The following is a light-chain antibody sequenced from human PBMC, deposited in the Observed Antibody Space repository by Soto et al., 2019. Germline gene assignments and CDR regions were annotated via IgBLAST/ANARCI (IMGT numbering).Light chain of an antibody. V-gene: IGKV1-5*01. Sequence: DIQMTQSPSTLSASVGDRVTITCRASQSISSWLAWYQQKPGKAPKLLIYDASNLETGVPSRFSGSGSGTDFTFTISSLQPDDFATYYCQQYGSFSPITFGGGTKVDIK. CDR3: QQYGSFSPIT. CDR1: QSISSW. J-gene: IGKJ4*01. CDR2: DAS.